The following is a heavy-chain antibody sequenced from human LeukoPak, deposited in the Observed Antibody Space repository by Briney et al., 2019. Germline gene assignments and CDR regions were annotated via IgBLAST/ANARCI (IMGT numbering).Heavy chain of an antibody. CDR2: INPSGGST. V-gene: IGHV1-46*01. Sequence: ASVKVSCKASGYTFTSYYMHWVRQAPGQGLEWMGIINPSGGSTSYAQKFQGRVTMTRDTSTSTVYMELSSLRSEDTAVYYCAREFGYCSGGSCSVLGMFDPWGQGTLVTVSS. J-gene: IGHJ5*02. D-gene: IGHD2-15*01. CDR3: AREFGYCSGGSCSVLGMFDP. CDR1: GYTFTSYY.